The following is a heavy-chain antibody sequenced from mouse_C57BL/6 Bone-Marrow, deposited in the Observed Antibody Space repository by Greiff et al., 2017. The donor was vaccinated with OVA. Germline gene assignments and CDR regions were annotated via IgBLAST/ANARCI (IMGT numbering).Heavy chain of an antibody. J-gene: IGHJ3*01. Sequence: VQLVESGAELVRPGTSVKVSCKASGYAFTNYLIEWVKQRPGQGLEWIGVINPGSGGTNYNEKFKGKATLTADKSSSTAYMQLSSLTSEDSAVYFCARYGTAWFAYWGQGTLVTVSA. V-gene: IGHV1-54*01. CDR2: INPGSGGT. CDR3: ARYGTAWFAY. CDR1: GYAFTNYL. D-gene: IGHD3-3*01.